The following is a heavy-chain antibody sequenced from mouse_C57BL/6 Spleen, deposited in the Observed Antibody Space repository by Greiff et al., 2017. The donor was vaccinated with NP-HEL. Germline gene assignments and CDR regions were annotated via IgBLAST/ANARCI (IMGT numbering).Heavy chain of an antibody. Sequence: EVQLQESGPELVKPGASVTIPCKASGYTFTDYNMDWVKQSHGKSLEWIGDINPNNGGTIYNQKFKGKVTLTVDKSSSTAYMELRSLTSEDTAVYYCARLYYGSSYWYFDVWGTGTTVTVSS. J-gene: IGHJ1*03. CDR1: GYTFTDYN. V-gene: IGHV1-18*01. D-gene: IGHD1-1*01. CDR2: INPNNGGT. CDR3: ARLYYGSSYWYFDV.